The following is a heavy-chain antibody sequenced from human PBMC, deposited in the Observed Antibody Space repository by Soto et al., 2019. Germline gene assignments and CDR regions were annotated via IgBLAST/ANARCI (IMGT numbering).Heavy chain of an antibody. Sequence: PSETLSLTCTVSGGSISSSSYYWGWIRQPPGKGLEWIGSIYYSGSTYYNPSLKSRVTISVDTSKNQFSLKLSSVTAADTAVYYCARLADEVTTNYWGQGTLVTVSS. CDR3: ARLADEVTTNY. CDR2: IYYSGST. D-gene: IGHD2-21*02. J-gene: IGHJ4*02. CDR1: GGSISSSSYY. V-gene: IGHV4-39*01.